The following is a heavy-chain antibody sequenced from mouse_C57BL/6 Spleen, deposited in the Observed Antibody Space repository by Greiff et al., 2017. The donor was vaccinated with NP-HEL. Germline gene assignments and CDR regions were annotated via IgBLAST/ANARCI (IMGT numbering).Heavy chain of an antibody. CDR1: GYSFTGYY. Sequence: EVKLMESGPELVKPGASVKISCKASGYSFTGYYMNWVKQSPEKSLEWIGEINPSTGGTTYNQKFKAKATLTVDKSSSTAYMQLKSLTSEDSAVYYCARTNWDFDYWGQGTTLTVSS. V-gene: IGHV1-42*01. D-gene: IGHD4-1*01. J-gene: IGHJ2*01. CDR3: ARTNWDFDY. CDR2: INPSTGGT.